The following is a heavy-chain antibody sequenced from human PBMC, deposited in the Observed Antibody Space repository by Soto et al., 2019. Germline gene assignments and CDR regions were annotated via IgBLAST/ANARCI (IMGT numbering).Heavy chain of an antibody. CDR2: INPSGGST. Sequence: ASVKVSCKVSGYTLTELSMHWVRQAPGKGLEWMGIINPSGGSTSYAQKFQGRVTMTRDTSTSTVYMELSSLRSEDTAVYYCARVDYYDSSGYYGPFDYWGQGTLVTVSS. CDR3: ARVDYYDSSGYYGPFDY. V-gene: IGHV1-46*01. D-gene: IGHD3-22*01. J-gene: IGHJ4*02. CDR1: GYTLTELS.